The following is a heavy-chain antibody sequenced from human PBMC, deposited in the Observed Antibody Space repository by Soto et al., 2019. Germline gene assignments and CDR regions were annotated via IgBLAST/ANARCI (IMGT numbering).Heavy chain of an antibody. CDR1: GYTFTSYG. Sequence: VASVKVSCKASGYTFTSYGITWARQAPGQGLEWMGWISAYNGNTNYAQKLQGRVTMTTDTSTSTAYMELRSLRSDDTAVYYCARFILTGTTYYNWFDPWGQGTLVTVSS. D-gene: IGHD1-7*01. V-gene: IGHV1-18*01. CDR2: ISAYNGNT. J-gene: IGHJ5*02. CDR3: ARFILTGTTYYNWFDP.